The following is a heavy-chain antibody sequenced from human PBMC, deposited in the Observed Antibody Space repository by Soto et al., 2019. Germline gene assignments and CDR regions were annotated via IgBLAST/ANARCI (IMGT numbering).Heavy chain of an antibody. CDR2: IYYSGST. Sequence: SETLSLTCTVSGGSISSSSYYWGWIRQPPGKGLEWIGSIYYSGSTYYNPSLKSRVTISVDTSKNQFSLKLSSVTAADTAVYYCATYYYGSGSYFNAYWGQGTLVTVS. J-gene: IGHJ4*02. CDR3: ATYYYGSGSYFNAY. CDR1: GGSISSSSYY. V-gene: IGHV4-39*01. D-gene: IGHD3-10*01.